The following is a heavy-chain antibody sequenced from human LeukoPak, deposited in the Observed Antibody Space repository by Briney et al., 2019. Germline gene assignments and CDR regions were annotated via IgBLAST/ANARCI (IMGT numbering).Heavy chain of an antibody. CDR3: AKGDYSPGY. CDR1: GFTFSSYA. V-gene: IGHV3-30-3*01. J-gene: IGHJ4*02. CDR2: ISYDGSNK. Sequence: GGSLRLSCAASGFTFSSYAMHWVRQAPGKGLEWVAVISYDGSNKYYADSVKGRFTISRDNSKNTLYLQMNSLRAEDTAVYYCAKGDYSPGYWGQGTLVTVSS. D-gene: IGHD4-17*01.